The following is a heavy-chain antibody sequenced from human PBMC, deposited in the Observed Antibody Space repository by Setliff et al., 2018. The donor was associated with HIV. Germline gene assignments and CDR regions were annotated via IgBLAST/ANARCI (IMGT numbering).Heavy chain of an antibody. V-gene: IGHV4-34*01. CDR2: IYYSGTT. Sequence: PSETLSLTCAVYGGSFSGYYWSWIRQPPGKGLEWIGNIYYSGTTYYNPSLKSRVTISVDTSKNQFSLKLTSVTAADTAVYYCARDQPQDYDSLTGYYTGRYFDYWGQGTLVTVSS. CDR1: GGSFSGYY. CDR3: ARDQPQDYDSLTGYYTGRYFDY. D-gene: IGHD3-9*01. J-gene: IGHJ4*02.